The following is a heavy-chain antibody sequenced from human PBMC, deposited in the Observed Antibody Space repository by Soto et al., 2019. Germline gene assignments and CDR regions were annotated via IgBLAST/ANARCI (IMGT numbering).Heavy chain of an antibody. V-gene: IGHV4-59*01. CDR2: IYYSGST. D-gene: IGHD5-12*01. CDR1: GGSISSYY. CDR3: ARTRPMASGYDYNWFDP. Sequence: SETLSLTCTVSGGSISSYYWSWIRQPPGKGLEWIGYIYYSGSTNYNPSLKSRVTISVDTSKNQFSLKLSSVTAADTAVYYWARTRPMASGYDYNWFDPWGQGTLVTVSS. J-gene: IGHJ5*02.